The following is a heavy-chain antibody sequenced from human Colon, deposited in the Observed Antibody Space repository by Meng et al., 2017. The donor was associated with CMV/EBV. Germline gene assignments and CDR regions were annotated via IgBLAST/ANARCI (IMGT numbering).Heavy chain of an antibody. CDR1: GFDFGNSG. Sequence: SLKISCVASGFDFGNSGMHWVRQAPGQGLEWVAGISWTSGTIGYADAVRGRFTISRDNAKNSLYLEMNSPRLEDTALYYCAKDVSLYASLPMDFWGQGTPVTVSS. CDR2: ISWTSGTI. CDR3: AKDVSLYASLPMDF. V-gene: IGHV3-9*01. D-gene: IGHD2/OR15-2a*01. J-gene: IGHJ4*02.